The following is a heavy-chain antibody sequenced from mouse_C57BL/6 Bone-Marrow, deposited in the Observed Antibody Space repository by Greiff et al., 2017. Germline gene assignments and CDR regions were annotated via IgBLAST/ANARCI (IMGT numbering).Heavy chain of an antibody. V-gene: IGHV1-85*01. CDR3: ARLEFDGSSGDWYFDV. D-gene: IGHD1-1*01. CDR2: IYPRDGST. CDR1: GYTFTSYD. Sequence: VKLQESGPELVKPGASVKLSCKASGYTFTSYDINWVKQRPGQGLEWIGWIYPRDGSTKYNDKFKGKATLTVDTSSSTAYMELHSLTSEDSAVYFCARLEFDGSSGDWYFDVGGTGTTVTVSS. J-gene: IGHJ1*03.